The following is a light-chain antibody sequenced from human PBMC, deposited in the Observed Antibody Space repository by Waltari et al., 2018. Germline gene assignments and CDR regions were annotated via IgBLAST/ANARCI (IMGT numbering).Light chain of an antibody. Sequence: QSALTQPASVSGSPGQSITISCTGTSSDVGNYKRVSWYQQHPGKAPKLMIYSVSKRPSGVSYRFSGSKSGDMASLTISGLQPEDEAEYFCSSYAGSSKGVFGGGTKVTVL. CDR3: SSYAGSSKGV. V-gene: IGLV2-23*02. CDR1: SSDVGNYKR. J-gene: IGLJ2*01. CDR2: SVS.